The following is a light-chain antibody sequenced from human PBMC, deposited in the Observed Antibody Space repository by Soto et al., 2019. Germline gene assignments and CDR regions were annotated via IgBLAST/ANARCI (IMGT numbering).Light chain of an antibody. CDR2: DVS. Sequence: QSALTQPRSVSGSPGQSVTISCTGTSSDVGGYNYVSWYQQHPGKAPKHVIYDVSERPSGVPDRFSGSKSGNTASLTVYGRQADDEADYYCCSYAGSYAFFGFGTWTKLTVL. V-gene: IGLV2-11*01. CDR3: CSYAGSYAFFG. CDR1: SSDVGGYNY. J-gene: IGLJ1*01.